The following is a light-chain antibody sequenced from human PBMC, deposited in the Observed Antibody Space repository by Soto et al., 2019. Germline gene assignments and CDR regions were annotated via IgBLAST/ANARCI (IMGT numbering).Light chain of an antibody. Sequence: IGLTQSPGTLSLSPGETATLSCRASESLSSHSIAWYQQKPGQAPRLLIYGPSGRATGIPDRIRGSGSGTDFTLTISGLEPEDFAVYYCQQFQSSLRTFGQGTQVEV. CDR1: ESLSSHS. J-gene: IGKJ1*01. CDR3: QQFQSSLRT. CDR2: GPS. V-gene: IGKV3-20*01.